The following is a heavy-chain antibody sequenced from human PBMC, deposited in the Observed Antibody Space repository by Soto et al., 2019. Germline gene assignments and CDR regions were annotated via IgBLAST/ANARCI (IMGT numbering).Heavy chain of an antibody. CDR3: ARESALYYYDSRGGGDY. D-gene: IGHD3-22*01. CDR2: ISAYNGNT. V-gene: IGHV1-18*01. CDR1: GYTFTSYG. Sequence: QVQLVQSGAEVKKPGASVKVSCKASGYTFTSYGISWVRQAPGQGLEWMGWISAYNGNTNYAQKLQGRVTMTTDTFTSKAYMELRSLRSDDTAVYYCARESALYYYDSRGGGDYWGQGTLVTVSS. J-gene: IGHJ4*02.